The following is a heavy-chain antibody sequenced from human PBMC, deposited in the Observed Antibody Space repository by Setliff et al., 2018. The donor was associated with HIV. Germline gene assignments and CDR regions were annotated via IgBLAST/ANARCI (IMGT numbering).Heavy chain of an antibody. J-gene: IGHJ5*01. CDR1: GFTFSNAW. CDR3: TRGWEPDYLDFGGVPGCGEPAPQGWTVVLIFIPINDREPFQGLS. V-gene: IGHV3-15*01. Sequence: GSLRLSCAASGFTFSNAWMSWVRQAPGKGLEWVGRIKSKTDGGTTDYAAPVKGRFTISRDDSKNTLYLQMNSLKTEDTAVYYCTRGWEPDYLDFGGVPGCGEPAPQGWTVVLIFIPINDREPFQGLSWG. CDR2: IKSKTDGGTT. D-gene: IGHD1-26*01.